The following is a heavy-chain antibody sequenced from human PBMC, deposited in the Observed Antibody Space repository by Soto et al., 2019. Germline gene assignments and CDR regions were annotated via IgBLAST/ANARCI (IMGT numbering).Heavy chain of an antibody. CDR2: ISSSSSTI. CDR3: ARSGLDSSGWYYWFDH. V-gene: IGHV3-48*02. D-gene: IGHD6-19*01. CDR1: GFTFSSYR. J-gene: IGHJ5*02. Sequence: XGSLRLSCAASGFTFSSYRLNWVRQAPGKGLDWVSYISSSSSTIYYADSVKGRFTISRDNAKNSLYLQMNSLRDEDTAVYYCARSGLDSSGWYYWFDHWGQGPLVTVSS.